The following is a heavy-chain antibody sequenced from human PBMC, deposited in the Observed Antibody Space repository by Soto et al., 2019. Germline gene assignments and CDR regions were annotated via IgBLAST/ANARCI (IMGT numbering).Heavy chain of an antibody. J-gene: IGHJ5*02. CDR3: ARAYSSSWRDSYWFDP. V-gene: IGHV4-34*01. D-gene: IGHD6-13*01. Sequence: PSETLSLTCAVYGGSFSGYYWSWIRQPPGKGLEWIGEINHSGSTNYNPSLESRVTISVDTSKNQFSLKLSSVTAADTAVYYCARAYSSSWRDSYWFDPWGQGTLVTVSS. CDR2: INHSGST. CDR1: GGSFSGYY.